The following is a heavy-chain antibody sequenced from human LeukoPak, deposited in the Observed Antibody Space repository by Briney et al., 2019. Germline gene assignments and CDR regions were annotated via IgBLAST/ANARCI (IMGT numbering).Heavy chain of an antibody. Sequence: GGSLRFSCAAYGFNFNYAWMSWVRHAPGKGLEWLGRIMTKSGGESTTYATPVKGRFIISRDDSKNTLHLQMNSLKTEDTAVYFCATSGTTTTRFMDYWGQGTLVSVSS. CDR1: GFNFNYAW. CDR3: ATSGTTTTRFMDY. V-gene: IGHV3-15*01. D-gene: IGHD1-1*01. J-gene: IGHJ4*02. CDR2: IMTKSGGEST.